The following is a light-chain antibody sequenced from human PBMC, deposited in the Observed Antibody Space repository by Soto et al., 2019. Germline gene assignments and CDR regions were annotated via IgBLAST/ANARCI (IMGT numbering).Light chain of an antibody. J-gene: IGLJ1*01. CDR2: AVS. CDR1: SSDVGNYNY. V-gene: IGLV2-14*01. CDR3: SSYRSSSTPYV. Sequence: QSVLTQPASVSGSPGQSITISCTGTSSDVGNYNYVSWYQQYPGKAPKVMIYAVSNRPSGVSDRFSGSKSGNTASLTISGLQAEDEADYYCSSYRSSSTPYVFGTGTKVTVL.